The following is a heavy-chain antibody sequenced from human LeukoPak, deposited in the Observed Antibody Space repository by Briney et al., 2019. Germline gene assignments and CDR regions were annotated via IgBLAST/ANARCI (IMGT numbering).Heavy chain of an antibody. Sequence: GGSLRLSCAASGFTFSSYSMNWVRQAPGKGLEWVSSISSSSSYIYYADSVKGRFTISRDNAKNSLYLQMNSLRAEDTAVYYCARDQSITMVRGITRALPKYWGQGTLVTVSS. V-gene: IGHV3-21*01. CDR2: ISSSSSYI. CDR3: ARDQSITMVRGITRALPKY. CDR1: GFTFSSYS. D-gene: IGHD3-10*01. J-gene: IGHJ4*02.